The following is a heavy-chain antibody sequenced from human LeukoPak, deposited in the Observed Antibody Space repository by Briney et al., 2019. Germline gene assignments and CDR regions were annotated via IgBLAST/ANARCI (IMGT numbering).Heavy chain of an antibody. Sequence: GGSLRLSCAASGFSFSYYTMYWGRHAPGKGLECVSSISSSSGYIYYTDSVKGRLTISRDNAKNSLYLKMNSLSAEDTGVYYCAASIAYRSSWFTDYWGQVTLVTVS. CDR1: GFSFSYYT. D-gene: IGHD6-13*01. J-gene: IGHJ4*02. CDR3: AASIAYRSSWFTDY. CDR2: ISSSSGYI. V-gene: IGHV3-21*01.